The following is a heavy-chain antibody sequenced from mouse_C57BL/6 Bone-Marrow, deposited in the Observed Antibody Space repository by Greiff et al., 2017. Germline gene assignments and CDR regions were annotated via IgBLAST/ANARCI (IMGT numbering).Heavy chain of an antibody. CDR2: FHPYNDDT. CDR1: GYTFTTYP. CDR3: ARGGNYGGYYFDY. V-gene: IGHV1-47*01. Sequence: QVQLQQSGAGLVKPGASVKMSCTASGYTFTTYPIAWMRQNHGKSLEWIGNFHPYNDDTKYTDNFKGQVTLTVEKSSSTVYLGLRRLTSEDFAVYYCARGGNYGGYYFDYWGQGNTLTVSS. J-gene: IGHJ2*01. D-gene: IGHD2-4*01.